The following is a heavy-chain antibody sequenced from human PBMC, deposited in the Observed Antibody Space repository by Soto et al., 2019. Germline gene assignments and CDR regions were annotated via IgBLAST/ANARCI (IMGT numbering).Heavy chain of an antibody. CDR1: GYTFTNYV. CDR2: INAGNGNT. D-gene: IGHD2-15*01. Sequence: QVHLVQSGAEVRKPGASVMVSCKASGYTFTNYVMHWVRQAPGQRLEWMGWINAGNGNTQYSQKFQGRITITRDTSASTAYMELSSLISEETAVYYCARDPCGGGLCYLNWFDSWGQGTLVTVSS. J-gene: IGHJ5*01. CDR3: ARDPCGGGLCYLNWFDS. V-gene: IGHV1-3*01.